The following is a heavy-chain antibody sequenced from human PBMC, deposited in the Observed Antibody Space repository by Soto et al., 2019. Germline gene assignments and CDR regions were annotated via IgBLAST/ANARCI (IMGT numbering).Heavy chain of an antibody. CDR2: MNPNSGNT. CDR1: GYTFTSYV. J-gene: IGHJ5*02. V-gene: IGHV1-8*02. D-gene: IGHD2-2*01. Sequence: GASVKVSCKASGYTFTSYVISWVRQAPGQRLKRMGWMNPNSGNTGYAQKFQGRVTMTRNTSISTAYMELSSLRSEDTAVYYCASGHCSSTSCYDRWYWFDPWGQGTLVTVSS. CDR3: ASGHCSSTSCYDRWYWFDP.